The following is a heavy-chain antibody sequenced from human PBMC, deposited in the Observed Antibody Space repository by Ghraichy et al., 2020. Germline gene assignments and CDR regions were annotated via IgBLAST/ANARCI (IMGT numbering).Heavy chain of an antibody. CDR2: IYPNSGGA. V-gene: IGHV1-2*02. J-gene: IGHJ3*02. D-gene: IGHD2-15*01. Sequence: ASVKVSCKASGYTFTGYYMHWVRQAPGQGLEWMGCIYPNSGGANYAQKFDGRVTMTRDTSITTAYMELSRLRSDDTAVYYCARGYCSGGSCWDTFDIWGQGTMVTVSS. CDR1: GYTFTGYY. CDR3: ARGYCSGGSCWDTFDI.